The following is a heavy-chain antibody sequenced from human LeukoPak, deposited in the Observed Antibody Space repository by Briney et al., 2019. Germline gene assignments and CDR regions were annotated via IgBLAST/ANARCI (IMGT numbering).Heavy chain of an antibody. Sequence: GASVKVSCKASGYTFTSYGISWVRQAPGQGLEWMGWLSAYNGNTNCAQKLQGRVTMTTDTSTSTAYMELRSLRSDDTAVYYCARDPSTVVVAATLYDYWGQGTLVTVSS. CDR2: LSAYNGNT. CDR1: GYTFTSYG. D-gene: IGHD2-15*01. V-gene: IGHV1-18*01. CDR3: ARDPSTVVVAATLYDY. J-gene: IGHJ4*02.